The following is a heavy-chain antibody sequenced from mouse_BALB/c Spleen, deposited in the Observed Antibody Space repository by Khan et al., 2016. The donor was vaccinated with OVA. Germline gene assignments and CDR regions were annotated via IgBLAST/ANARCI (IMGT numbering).Heavy chain of an antibody. CDR1: GYTFTDYV. J-gene: IGHJ3*01. CDR3: ARGGYWVFAY. Sequence: QVQLQQSGPELVKPGASLKVSCKATGYTFTDYVICWVKQRTRQGLEWIGDIFPGNGTPYYNEKFKDKATLTADKSSNTAYMQLSSLTSEDSAVYFGARGGYWVFAYWGQGTLVTVSA. CDR2: IFPGNGTP. D-gene: IGHD4-1*01. V-gene: IGHV1-77*01.